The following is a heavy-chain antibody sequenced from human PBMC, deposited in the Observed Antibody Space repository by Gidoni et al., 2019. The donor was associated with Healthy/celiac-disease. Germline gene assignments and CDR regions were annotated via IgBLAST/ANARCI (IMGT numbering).Heavy chain of an antibody. CDR2: ISRSSRYI. V-gene: IGHV3-21*01. CDR3: ARASGYIGVDY. CDR1: GITFNSYS. Sequence: EVKLVESGGGLVKPGGSLGLSCAASGITFNSYSLNWVRQAPGKGLEWVSSISRSSRYIYSADSVKCRFTLSRDNAKNSLYLQMNSLRAEDTAVYYCARASGYIGVDYWGQGTLVTVSS. J-gene: IGHJ4*02. D-gene: IGHD5-12*01.